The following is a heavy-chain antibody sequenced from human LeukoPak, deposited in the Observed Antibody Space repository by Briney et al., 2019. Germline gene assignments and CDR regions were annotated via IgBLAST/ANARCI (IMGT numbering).Heavy chain of an antibody. V-gene: IGHV3-21*01. CDR1: GFTFSGYT. D-gene: IGHD4-11*01. CDR3: ARAQKYSYDAFDI. Sequence: KPGGSLRLSCAASGFTFSGYTMTWVRRAPGKGLEWVSSISNISTYIYYADSVKGRFTISRDNAKNSLYLQMNSLSAEDTAVYYCARAQKYSYDAFDIWGQGTMVTVSS. J-gene: IGHJ3*02. CDR2: ISNISTYI.